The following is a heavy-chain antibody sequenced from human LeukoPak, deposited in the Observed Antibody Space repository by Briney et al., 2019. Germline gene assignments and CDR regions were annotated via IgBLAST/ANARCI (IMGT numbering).Heavy chain of an antibody. CDR3: ARVVDRRSGSLGY. J-gene: IGHJ4*02. V-gene: IGHV1-2*02. CDR1: GYTFTSYH. CDR2: INPNSGGT. Sequence: VASVKVSCKASGYTFTSYHMHWVRQAPGQGLEWMGWINPNSGGTNYAQKFQGRVTMTRDTSISTAYMELSRLRSDDTAVYYCARVVDRRSGSLGYWGQGTLVTVSS. D-gene: IGHD1-26*01.